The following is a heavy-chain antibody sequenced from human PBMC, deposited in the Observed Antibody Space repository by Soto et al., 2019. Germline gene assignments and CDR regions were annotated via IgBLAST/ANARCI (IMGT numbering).Heavy chain of an antibody. CDR3: ARGIFRQINYYYYMDV. CDR1: GGSISSYY. J-gene: IGHJ6*03. D-gene: IGHD3-3*01. CDR2: IYYSGST. Sequence: SETLSLTCTVSGGSISSYYWSWIRQPPGKGLEWIGYIYYSGSTNYNPSLKSRVTISVDTSKNQFSLKLSSVTAADTAVYYCARGIFRQINYYYYMDVWGKGTKVTVSS. V-gene: IGHV4-59*01.